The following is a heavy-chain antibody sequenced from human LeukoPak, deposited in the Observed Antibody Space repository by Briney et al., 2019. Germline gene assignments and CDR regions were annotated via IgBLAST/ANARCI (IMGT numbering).Heavy chain of an antibody. CDR1: GFTFSNAW. CDR2: IKSTTDGGTT. D-gene: IGHD2-8*01. V-gene: IGHV3-15*01. J-gene: IGHJ4*02. Sequence: PGGSLRLSXAASGFTFSNAWMSWVRQAPGKGLEWVGRIKSTTDGGTTDYAAPVKGRFTISRDDSKNTLYVQMNSLKTGDTAVYYCTGRAYGYWGQGTLVTVSS. CDR3: TGRAYGY.